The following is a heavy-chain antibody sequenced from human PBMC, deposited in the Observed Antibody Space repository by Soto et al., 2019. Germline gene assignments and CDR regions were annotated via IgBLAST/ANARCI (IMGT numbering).Heavy chain of an antibody. V-gene: IGHV3-48*02. D-gene: IGHD6-6*01. J-gene: IGHJ6*02. CDR3: ARWVSSSDNGLDV. Sequence: VQLVESGGGLVQPGGSLRLSCAASGFTFSTYSMNWVRQAPGQGLEWVSYISSRSYTIYYVDSVKGRFTISRDNAKNSLYLQMNSLRDEDTAVYYCARWVSSSDNGLDVWGQGTTVTVSS. CDR1: GFTFSTYS. CDR2: ISSRSYTI.